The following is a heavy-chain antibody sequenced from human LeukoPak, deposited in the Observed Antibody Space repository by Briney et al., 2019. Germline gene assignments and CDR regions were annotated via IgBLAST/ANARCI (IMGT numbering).Heavy chain of an antibody. Sequence: GGSLRLSCAASGFTFSDYYMSWIRQAPGKGLEWVSYISSSGSTIYYADSVKGRFTISRDNAKNSLYLQMNSLRAEDTAVYYCARSGQRRYYYDSSGLFCFDYWGQGTLVTVSS. V-gene: IGHV3-11*01. D-gene: IGHD3-22*01. CDR1: GFTFSDYY. J-gene: IGHJ4*02. CDR2: ISSSGSTI. CDR3: ARSGQRRYYYDSSGLFCFDY.